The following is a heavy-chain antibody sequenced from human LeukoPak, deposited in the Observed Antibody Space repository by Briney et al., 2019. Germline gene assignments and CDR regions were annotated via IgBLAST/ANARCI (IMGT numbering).Heavy chain of an antibody. D-gene: IGHD1-14*01. CDR2: IYYSGST. V-gene: IGHV4-30-4*02. CDR1: GGSISSGDYY. CDR3: ARCSEPYYFDY. Sequence: KTSETLSLTCTVSGGSISSGDYYWSWIRQPPGKGLEWIGYIYYSGSTYYNPSLKSRVTISVDTSKNQFSLKLSSVTAADTAVYYCARCSEPYYFDYWGQGTLVTVSS. J-gene: IGHJ4*02.